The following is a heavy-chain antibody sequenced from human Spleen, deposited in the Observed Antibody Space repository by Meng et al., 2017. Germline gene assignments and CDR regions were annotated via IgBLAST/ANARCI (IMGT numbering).Heavy chain of an antibody. J-gene: IGHJ4*02. CDR1: GVSISGVNNY. CDR3: ARVGASIAWLFDFDH. CDR2: IFHSGTA. V-gene: IGHV4/OR15-8*01. D-gene: IGHD6-19*01. Sequence: QVQLQESGPGLVKPSETLSLTCIVSGVSISGVNNYWDWIRQPPGKGLEWIGEIFHSGTAKYNPSLRSRVTISVDNSNNRFSLIMTSVTAADTAVYYCARVGASIAWLFDFDHWGQGVLVTVSS.